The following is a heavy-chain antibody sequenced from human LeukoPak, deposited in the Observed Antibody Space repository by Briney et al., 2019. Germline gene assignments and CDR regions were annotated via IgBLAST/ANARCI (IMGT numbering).Heavy chain of an antibody. J-gene: IGHJ4*02. Sequence: GGSLRLSCAASGFTFSSYWFHWVRQAPGKGLEWVSAISGSGGSTYYADSVKGRFTISRDNSKNTLYLQMNSLRAEDTAVYYCAKRTGWTNFDYWGQGTLVTVSS. CDR1: GFTFSSYW. CDR3: AKRTGWTNFDY. D-gene: IGHD3/OR15-3a*01. V-gene: IGHV3-23*01. CDR2: ISGSGGST.